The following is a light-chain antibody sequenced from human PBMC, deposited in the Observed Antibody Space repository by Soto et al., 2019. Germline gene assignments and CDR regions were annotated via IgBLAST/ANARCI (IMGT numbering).Light chain of an antibody. J-gene: IGKJ1*01. CDR1: HSVSSSY. Sequence: ELVLTQSPGTLSLSPGERATLSCRVGHSVSSSYLAWYQQKPGQAPRLLIYSASSRATGIPDRVSGSGSGADYTRPISRLEPEDSAMYYCQQYGYSFWTFGQGTKVDIK. V-gene: IGKV3-20*01. CDR2: SAS. CDR3: QQYGYSFWT.